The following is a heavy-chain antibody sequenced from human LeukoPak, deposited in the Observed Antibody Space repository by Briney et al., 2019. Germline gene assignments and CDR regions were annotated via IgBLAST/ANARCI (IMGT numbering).Heavy chain of an antibody. CDR3: ARDGEFGADY. D-gene: IGHD3-10*01. CDR1: GFTFSSYS. CDR2: ISTSSSTT. Sequence: GGSLRLSCAASGFTFSSYSMNWVRQVPGKGLEWVSYISTSSSTTYYADSVKGRFTISRDNAKNSLYLQMNSLRAEDTAVYYCARDGEFGADYWGQGTLVTVSS. J-gene: IGHJ4*02. V-gene: IGHV3-48*04.